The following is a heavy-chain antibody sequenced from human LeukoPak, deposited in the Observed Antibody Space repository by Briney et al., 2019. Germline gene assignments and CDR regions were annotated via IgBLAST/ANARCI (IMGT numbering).Heavy chain of an antibody. D-gene: IGHD1-26*01. CDR2: IWYDGSNK. CDR1: GFTFSSYG. V-gene: IGHV3-33*06. CDR3: AKDNGRYEFDY. J-gene: IGHJ4*02. Sequence: GGSLRLSCAASGFTFSSYGMHWVRPAAGKGLEWVAVIWYDGSNKYYADSVKGRFTISRDNSKNTLYLQMNSLRSEDTAVYYCAKDNGRYEFDYWGQGTLVTVSS.